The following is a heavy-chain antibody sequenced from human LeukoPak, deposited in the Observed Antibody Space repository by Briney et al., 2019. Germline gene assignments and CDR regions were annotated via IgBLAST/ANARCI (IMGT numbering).Heavy chain of an antibody. D-gene: IGHD3-16*01. Sequence: SGPALVKPTQTLTLTCTFSGFSRRTRGKCMTWIRQPPGKALEWLSRIDWGDDKYYSTSLNTRLTISKDTSKNQVVLTMTNMDPVDTATYYCARIGTAQGVSVWAFDIWGQGTMVTVSS. CDR3: ARIGTAQGVSVWAFDI. CDR2: IDWGDDK. J-gene: IGHJ3*02. V-gene: IGHV2-70*11. CDR1: GFSRRTRGKC.